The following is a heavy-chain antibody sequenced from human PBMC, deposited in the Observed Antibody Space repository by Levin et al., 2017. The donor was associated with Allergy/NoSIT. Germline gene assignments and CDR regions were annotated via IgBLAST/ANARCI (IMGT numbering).Heavy chain of an antibody. V-gene: IGHV3-66*02. CDR1: GFTVSSNY. J-gene: IGHJ4*02. D-gene: IGHD3-9*01. Sequence: GGSLRLSCAASGFTVSSNYMSWVRQAPGKGLEWVSVIYSGGSTYYADSVKGRFTISRDNSKNTLYLQMNSLRAEDTAVYYCARGYYDILTGRGGHFDYWGQGTLVTVSS. CDR3: ARGYYDILTGRGGHFDY. CDR2: IYSGGST.